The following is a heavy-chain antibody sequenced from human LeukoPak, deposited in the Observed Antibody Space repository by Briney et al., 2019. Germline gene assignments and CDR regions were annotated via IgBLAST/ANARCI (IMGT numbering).Heavy chain of an antibody. J-gene: IGHJ5*02. Sequence: SETLSPTCAVYGGSFSGYYWSWIRQPPGKGLEWIGEINHSGSTNYNPSLKSRVIISEDSSKNQFSLKLNSVTAADTAVYYCARGLSPRITISDDPWGQGTLVTVSS. CDR3: ARGLSPRITISDDP. V-gene: IGHV4-34*01. CDR1: GGSFSGYY. D-gene: IGHD3-9*01. CDR2: INHSGST.